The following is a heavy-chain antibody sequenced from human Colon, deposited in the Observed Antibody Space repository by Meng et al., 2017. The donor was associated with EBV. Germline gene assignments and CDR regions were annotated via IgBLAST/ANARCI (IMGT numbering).Heavy chain of an antibody. V-gene: IGHV4-4*02. Sequence: QVLLQESGPGLVKPSGTLSLTCAVSGGSISSSHWWTWVRQPPGKGLEWIGEVYHTGSTKYNPSLKSRLTISVDKSKNQFSLNLTSVTAADTAVYYCARVWQSLTAFFDSWGQGTLVTVPQ. CDR1: GGSISSSHW. D-gene: IGHD2-21*01. CDR2: VYHTGST. J-gene: IGHJ4*02. CDR3: ARVWQSLTAFFDS.